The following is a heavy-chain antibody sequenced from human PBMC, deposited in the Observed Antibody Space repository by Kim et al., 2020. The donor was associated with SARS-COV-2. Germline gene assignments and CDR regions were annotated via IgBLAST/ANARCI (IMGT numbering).Heavy chain of an antibody. CDR1: GFTFNTYW. V-gene: IGHV3-7*03. Sequence: GGSLRLSCAASGFTFNTYWMTWVRQAPRKGLEWVANIKQDGSERYYVDSVKGRFTISRDNAGNSLYLQMNSLRAEDTAVYYCARDTRFYYGMDVWGQGTTVTVSS. J-gene: IGHJ6*02. CDR3: ARDTRFYYGMDV. CDR2: IKQDGSER. D-gene: IGHD3-10*02.